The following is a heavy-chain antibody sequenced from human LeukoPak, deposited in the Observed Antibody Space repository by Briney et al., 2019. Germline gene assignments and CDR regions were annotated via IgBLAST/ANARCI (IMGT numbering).Heavy chain of an antibody. CDR2: IYYSGST. J-gene: IGHJ3*02. Sequence: SETLSLTCTVSGGSISSYYWSWIRQPPGKGLEWIRYIYYSGSTNYNPSLKSRVTISVDTSKNQFSLKLSSVTAADTAVYYCARHRALLYDILTGYSFDAFDIWGQGTMVTVSS. CDR1: GGSISSYY. D-gene: IGHD3-9*01. V-gene: IGHV4-59*08. CDR3: ARHRALLYDILTGYSFDAFDI.